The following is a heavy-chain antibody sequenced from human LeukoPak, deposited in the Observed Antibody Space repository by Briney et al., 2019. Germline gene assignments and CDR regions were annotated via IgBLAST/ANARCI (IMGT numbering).Heavy chain of an antibody. J-gene: IGHJ4*02. D-gene: IGHD1-26*01. Sequence: GGSLRLSCAASGFTFDDYAMHWARQAPGKGLEWVSLISGDGGSTYYADSVKGRFTIPRDNSKNSLYLQMNSLRTEDTALYYCAKVRLGGAKGYFDYWGQGTLVTVSS. CDR3: AKVRLGGAKGYFDY. CDR1: GFTFDDYA. CDR2: ISGDGGST. V-gene: IGHV3-43*02.